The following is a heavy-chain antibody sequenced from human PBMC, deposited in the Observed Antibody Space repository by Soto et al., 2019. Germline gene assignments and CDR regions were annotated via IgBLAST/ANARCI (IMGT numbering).Heavy chain of an antibody. CDR2: INHSGST. Sequence: PSETLSLTCAVYGGSFSVYYWSWIRHPPGKGLEWIGEINHSGSTNYNPSLKSRVTISVDTSKNQFSLKLSSVTAADTAVYYCARGDIAARPRFDYWGQGTLVTVSS. D-gene: IGHD6-6*01. CDR1: GGSFSVYY. V-gene: IGHV4-34*01. CDR3: ARGDIAARPRFDY. J-gene: IGHJ4*02.